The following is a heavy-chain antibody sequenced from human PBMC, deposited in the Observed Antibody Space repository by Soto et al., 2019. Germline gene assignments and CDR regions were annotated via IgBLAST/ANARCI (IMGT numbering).Heavy chain of an antibody. Sequence: QAQLVESGGGVVQPGRSLRLSCAASGFTFSSYGMHWVRQAPGTGLEWVAVISYDGGLQHYADSVKGRFTISRDNSKILVLFQIPSLRAQAPSVYYCFSVRTYAHASAPYSWGQGTLFSFSS. CDR3: FSVRTYAHASAPYS. V-gene: IGHV3-30*03. CDR2: ISYDGGLQ. CDR1: GFTFSSYG. J-gene: IGHJ4*02. D-gene: IGHD3-10*01.